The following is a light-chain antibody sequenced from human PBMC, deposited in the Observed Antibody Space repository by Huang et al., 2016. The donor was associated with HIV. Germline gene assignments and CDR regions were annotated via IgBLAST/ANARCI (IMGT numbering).Light chain of an antibody. CDR1: RSIGTD. V-gene: IGKV1-39*01. Sequence: DIQMTQSPSSLSASVGDRVTITCRASRSIGTDLSWHQQKTGEAPKLLIYAASRLKGGVPSRFSGTGSGTDFTLTIRSLQPEDFATYYCQQSYNTPLTFGGGTKVEIK. CDR3: QQSYNTPLT. J-gene: IGKJ4*01. CDR2: AAS.